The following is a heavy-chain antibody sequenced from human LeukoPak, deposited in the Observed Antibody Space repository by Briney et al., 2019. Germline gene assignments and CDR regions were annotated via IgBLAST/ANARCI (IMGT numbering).Heavy chain of an antibody. CDR3: ARGGSSSSRYYYVMDV. CDR1: GGSISSYY. J-gene: IGHJ6*02. V-gene: IGHV4-59*01. D-gene: IGHD6-6*01. Sequence: SETLSLTCTVSGGSISSYYWSWVRQPPGKGLEWVGYIYYRGSTNYNPSLKSRVTISVDTSKNQFSLKLSSVTAADTAVYYCARGGSSSSRYYYVMDVWGQGTTVTVSS. CDR2: IYYRGST.